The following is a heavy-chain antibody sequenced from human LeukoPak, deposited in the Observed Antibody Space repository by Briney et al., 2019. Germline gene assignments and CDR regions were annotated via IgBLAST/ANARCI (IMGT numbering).Heavy chain of an antibody. V-gene: IGHV4-61*02. CDR1: GDSISSGDYY. CDR3: AREQLHCSGGSCYFYFWDY. D-gene: IGHD2-15*01. Sequence: SETLSLTCTVSGDSISSGDYYWSWIRQPAGKGLEWIGRISSSGSTNYNPSLKSRVTISVDTSKNQFSLKLSSVTAADTAVYYCAREQLHCSGGSCYFYFWDYWGQGTLVTVSS. J-gene: IGHJ4*02. CDR2: ISSSGST.